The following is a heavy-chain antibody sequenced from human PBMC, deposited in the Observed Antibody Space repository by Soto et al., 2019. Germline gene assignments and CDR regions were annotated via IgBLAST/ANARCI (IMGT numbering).Heavy chain of an antibody. V-gene: IGHV1-18*01. CDR2: ISAYNGNT. Sequence: ASVKVSCKASGYTFTSYGISWVRQAPGQGLEWMGWISAYNGNTNYAQKLQGRVTMTTDTSTSTAYMELRSLRSDDTAVYYCARPDCSSTSCLGAFDIWGQGTMVTVSS. CDR3: ARPDCSSTSCLGAFDI. J-gene: IGHJ3*02. D-gene: IGHD2-2*01. CDR1: GYTFTSYG.